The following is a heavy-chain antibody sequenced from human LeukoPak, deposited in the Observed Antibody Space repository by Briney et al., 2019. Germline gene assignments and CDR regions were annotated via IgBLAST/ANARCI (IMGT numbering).Heavy chain of an antibody. CDR3: ARAAGWLDP. D-gene: IGHD5-24*01. Sequence: GGSLRLSCVASGFTFSSYWMSWVRQAPGKGLEWVANIKQDGSEKYYVDSVKGRFIISRDNTKKSLYLQMNSLRVEDTAVYYCARAAGWLDPWGRGTLVTVPS. V-gene: IGHV3-7*03. J-gene: IGHJ5*02. CDR1: GFTFSSYW. CDR2: IKQDGSEK.